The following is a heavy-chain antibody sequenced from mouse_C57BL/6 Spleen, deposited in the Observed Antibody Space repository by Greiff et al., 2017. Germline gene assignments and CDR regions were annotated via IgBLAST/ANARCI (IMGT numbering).Heavy chain of an antibody. J-gene: IGHJ4*01. CDR1: GYTFTSYW. Sequence: QVQLQQPGAELVKPGASVKLSCKASGYTFTSYWMQWVKQRPGQGLEWIGEIDPSDSYTNYNQKFKGKATLTVDTSSSTAYMQISSLTSEDSAVYYCARGGYAMDYWGQGTSVTVSS. CDR3: ARGGYAMDY. V-gene: IGHV1-50*01. CDR2: IDPSDSYT.